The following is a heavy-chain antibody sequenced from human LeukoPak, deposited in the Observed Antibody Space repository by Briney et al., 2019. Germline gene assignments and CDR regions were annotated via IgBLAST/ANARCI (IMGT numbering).Heavy chain of an antibody. CDR3: ARLDYDILTGNPNWFDP. J-gene: IGHJ5*02. CDR2: IYPGDSDT. CDR1: GYSFTSYW. Sequence: GESLKISCKGSGYSFTSYWIGWVRQMPGKGLEWMGIIYPGDSDTRYSPSFRGQVTISADKSISTAYLQWSSLKASDTAMYYCARLDYDILTGNPNWFDPWGQGTLVTVSS. D-gene: IGHD3-9*01. V-gene: IGHV5-51*01.